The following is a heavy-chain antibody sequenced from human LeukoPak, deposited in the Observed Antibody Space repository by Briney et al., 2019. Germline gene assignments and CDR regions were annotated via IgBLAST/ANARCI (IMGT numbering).Heavy chain of an antibody. CDR3: AREKNYVWGSYRYLYYFDY. J-gene: IGHJ4*02. D-gene: IGHD3-16*02. CDR1: GGSFSGYY. CDR2: INHSGST. V-gene: IGHV4-34*01. Sequence: SETLSLTCAVYGGSFSGYYWSWIRQPPGEGLEWIGEINHSGSTNYNPSLKSRVTISVDTSKNQFSLKLSSVTAADTAVYYCAREKNYVWGSYRYLYYFDYWGQGTLVTVSS.